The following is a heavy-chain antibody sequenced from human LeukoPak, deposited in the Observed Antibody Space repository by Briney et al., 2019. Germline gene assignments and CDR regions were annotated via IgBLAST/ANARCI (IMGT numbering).Heavy chain of an antibody. Sequence: PSETLSLTCAVYGGSFSGYYWSWIRQPPGEGLEWIGEINHSGSTNYNPSLKSRVTISVDTSKNQFSLKLSSVTAADTAAYYCARGPRITMIVVVKSFYYWGQGTLVTVSS. CDR2: INHSGST. J-gene: IGHJ4*02. CDR1: GGSFSGYY. V-gene: IGHV4-34*01. D-gene: IGHD3-22*01. CDR3: ARGPRITMIVVVKSFYY.